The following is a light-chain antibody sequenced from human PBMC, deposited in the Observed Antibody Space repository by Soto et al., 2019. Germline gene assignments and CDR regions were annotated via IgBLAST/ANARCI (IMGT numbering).Light chain of an antibody. V-gene: IGKV3-11*01. CDR3: QKRSNWPET. CDR1: QSVSSN. J-gene: IGKJ1*01. CDR2: DES. Sequence: LLTQSPDTLSLSPGDGATLSCRASQSVSSNLAWYQQKTGQAPRLLIYDESDRATGIPARFSGSGSGTDLNLSISRLEPEDFAVYYCQKRSNWPETFGQGTKVDIK.